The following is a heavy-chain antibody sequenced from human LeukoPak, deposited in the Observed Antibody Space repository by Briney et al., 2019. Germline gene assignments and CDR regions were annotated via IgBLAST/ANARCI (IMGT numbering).Heavy chain of an antibody. D-gene: IGHD6-13*01. CDR1: GGSIENYY. V-gene: IGHV4-4*07. Sequence: SETLSLTCSVSGGSIENYYWSWIRQSAEKGLEWIGRIYRSGSTNYNPSLKSRVTMSLDTAKNQFSLKLTSVTAADTAVYYCARVRAAAIPYYFDYWGQGTLVTVSS. CDR2: IYRSGST. CDR3: ARVRAAAIPYYFDY. J-gene: IGHJ4*02.